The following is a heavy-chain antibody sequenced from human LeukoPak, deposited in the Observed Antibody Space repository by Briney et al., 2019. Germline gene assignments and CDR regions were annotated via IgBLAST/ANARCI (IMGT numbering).Heavy chain of an antibody. J-gene: IGHJ4*02. D-gene: IGHD3-22*01. CDR2: IKPDGSIQ. V-gene: IGHV3-7*01. CDR1: GFTFSNFW. Sequence: GGSLRLSCTASGFTFSNFWMAWVRQAPGKGLDWVANIKPDGSIQFYGDSVKGRFTISRDNSKNSVYLHMNNLRAEDTALYSCATSHDNSGCDWGQGTLVTGSS. CDR3: ATSHDNSGCD.